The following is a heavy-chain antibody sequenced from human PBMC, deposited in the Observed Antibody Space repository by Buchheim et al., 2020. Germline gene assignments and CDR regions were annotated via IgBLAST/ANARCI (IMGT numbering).Heavy chain of an antibody. D-gene: IGHD5-18*01. Sequence: QEQLVESGGGVVQPGRSLRLSCAASGFIFSSYGMHWVRQAPGKGLEWVAVMWYDGSNKNYADSVKGRFTISRDNSKNTLYLQMNSLRAEDTAVYYCARDTYGYDTRYGMDVWGQGTT. CDR3: ARDTYGYDTRYGMDV. V-gene: IGHV3-33*01. CDR1: GFIFSSYG. CDR2: MWYDGSNK. J-gene: IGHJ6*02.